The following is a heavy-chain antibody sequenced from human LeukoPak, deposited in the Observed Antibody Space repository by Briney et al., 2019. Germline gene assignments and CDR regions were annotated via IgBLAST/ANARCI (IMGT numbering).Heavy chain of an antibody. CDR2: IYYSGST. D-gene: IGHD2-2*01. J-gene: IGHJ4*02. Sequence: SETLSLTCTVSGGSISSGGYYWSWIRQHPGKGLEWIGYIYYSGSTYYNPSLKSRVTISVDTSKNQFSLKLSSVTAADTAVYYCANKVYCSTTSCYPAGYWGQGTLVTVSS. CDR3: ANKVYCSTTSCYPAGY. CDR1: GGSISSGGYY. V-gene: IGHV4-31*03.